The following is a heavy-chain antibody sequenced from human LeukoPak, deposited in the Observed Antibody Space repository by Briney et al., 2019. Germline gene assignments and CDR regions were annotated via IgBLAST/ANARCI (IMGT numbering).Heavy chain of an antibody. V-gene: IGHV3-23*01. CDR2: ISSTYGST. CDR3: VKDVGYCCSRTCYKPLDY. J-gene: IGHJ4*02. Sequence: PGGSLSLSCAASGFTFSNYAMSWVRQAPGKGPEWVSTISSTYGSTYYADSVKGRFSISGDNSKNTLYLQMNSLRAEDTAVYFCVKDVGYCCSRTCYKPLDYSGQGALVTVSS. D-gene: IGHD2-15*01. CDR1: GFTFSNYA.